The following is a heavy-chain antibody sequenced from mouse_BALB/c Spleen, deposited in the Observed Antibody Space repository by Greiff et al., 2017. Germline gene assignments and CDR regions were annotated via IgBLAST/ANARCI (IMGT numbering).Heavy chain of an antibody. J-gene: IGHJ3*01. Sequence: VKLQESGPELVGPGVSVKISCKGSGYTFTDYAMHWVKQSHAKSLEWIGVISTYSGNTNYNQKFKGKATMTVDKSSSTAYMELARLTAEDSAIYYCAAQIYDGYSFAYWGQGTLVTVAA. CDR3: AAQIYDGYSFAY. CDR1: GYTFTDYA. CDR2: ISTYSGNT. D-gene: IGHD2-3*01. V-gene: IGHV1-67*01.